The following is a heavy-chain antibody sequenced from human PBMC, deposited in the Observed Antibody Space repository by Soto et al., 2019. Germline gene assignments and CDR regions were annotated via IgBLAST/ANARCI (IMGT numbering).Heavy chain of an antibody. J-gene: IGHJ6*03. CDR2: ISAYNGNT. CDR3: ARTIHDYSNYVDYYYMDV. V-gene: IGHV1-18*01. D-gene: IGHD4-4*01. CDR1: GYTFTSYG. Sequence: ASVKVSCKASGYTFTSYGISWVRQAPGQGLEWMGWISAYNGNTNYAQKLQGRVTMTTDTSTSTAYMELRSLRSDDTAVYYCARTIHDYSNYVDYYYMDVWGKGTTVTVSS.